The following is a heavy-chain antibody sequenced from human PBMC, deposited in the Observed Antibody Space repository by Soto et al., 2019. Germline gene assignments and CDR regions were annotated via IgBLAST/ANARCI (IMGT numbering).Heavy chain of an antibody. V-gene: IGHV4-59*01. CDR3: ARIVAVAGVLTDYYYYMDV. Sequence: SETLSLTCTVSGGSISSYYWSWIRQPPGKGLEWIGYIYYSGSTNYNPSLKSRVTISVDTSKNQFSLKLSSVTAADTAVYYCARIVAVAGVLTDYYYYMDVWGKGATVTVSS. J-gene: IGHJ6*03. CDR1: GGSISSYY. D-gene: IGHD6-19*01. CDR2: IYYSGST.